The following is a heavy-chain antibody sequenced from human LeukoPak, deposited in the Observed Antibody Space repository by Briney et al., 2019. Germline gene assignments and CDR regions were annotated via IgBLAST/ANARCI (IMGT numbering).Heavy chain of an antibody. D-gene: IGHD3-22*01. Sequence: KPSETLSLTCTVSGYSISSGYYWGWIRQPPGKGLERIGSIYHSGSTYYNPSLKSRVTISVDTSKNQFSLKLSSVTAADTAVYYCAGGAIWYDSSGYYGPIDYWGQGTLVTVSS. J-gene: IGHJ4*02. CDR2: IYHSGST. CDR3: AGGAIWYDSSGYYGPIDY. CDR1: GYSISSGYY. V-gene: IGHV4-38-2*02.